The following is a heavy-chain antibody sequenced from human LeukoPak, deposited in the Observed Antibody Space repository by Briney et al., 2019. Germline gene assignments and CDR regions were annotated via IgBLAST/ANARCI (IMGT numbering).Heavy chain of an antibody. CDR3: AKYQRITTAATGRGFDY. D-gene: IGHD6-13*01. V-gene: IGHV3-30*02. J-gene: IGHJ4*02. Sequence: GGSLRLSCAASGFTFSSYGMHWVRQAPGKGLEWVAFIRYDGSNKCYADSVKGRFTISRDNYKNTLDLQMNSLRAEDTAVYYCAKYQRITTAATGRGFDYWGQGTLVTVSS. CDR2: IRYDGSNK. CDR1: GFTFSSYG.